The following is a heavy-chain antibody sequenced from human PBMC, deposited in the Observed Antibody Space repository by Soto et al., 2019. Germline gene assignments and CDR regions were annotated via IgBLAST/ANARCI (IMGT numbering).Heavy chain of an antibody. CDR3: ARGGRVAEAEYYYYGIDV. CDR2: IYHSGST. CDR1: GGSISSGGYS. J-gene: IGHJ6*02. D-gene: IGHD6-13*01. V-gene: IGHV4-30-2*01. Sequence: SETLSLTCAVSGGSISSGGYSWSWIRQPPGKGLEWIGYIYHSGSTYYNPSLKSRVTISVDRSKNQFSLKLSSVTAADTAVYYCARGGRVAEAEYYYYGIDVWGQGTTVTVYS.